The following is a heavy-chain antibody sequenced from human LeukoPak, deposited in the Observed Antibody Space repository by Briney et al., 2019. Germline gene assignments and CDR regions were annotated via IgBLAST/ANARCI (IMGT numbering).Heavy chain of an antibody. CDR2: ISGSGGST. V-gene: IGHV3-23*01. J-gene: IGHJ4*02. Sequence: PGGSLRLSCAASGFTFSSYAMSWVRQAPGKGLEWVSAISGSGGSTYYADSMKGRFTISRDNSKNTLYLQMNSLRAEDTAVYYCAKDFQVATMIVVDPSGLNWGQGTLVTVSS. CDR1: GFTFSSYA. D-gene: IGHD3-22*01. CDR3: AKDFQVATMIVVDPSGLN.